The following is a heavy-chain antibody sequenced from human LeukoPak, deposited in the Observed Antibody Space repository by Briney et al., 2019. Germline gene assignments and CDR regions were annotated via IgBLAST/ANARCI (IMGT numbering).Heavy chain of an antibody. CDR1: GFPLSSYS. CDR2: ISSSGSAI. D-gene: IGHD2-15*01. Sequence: GGSLRLSCAASGFPLSSYSINWVRQAPGKGLEWVSYISSSGSAIYYVDSVKGRFTASRDNAKNSLFLQMNSPRAEDTAVYYCVRVKGSYFDYWGQGALVTVS. CDR3: VRVKGSYFDY. J-gene: IGHJ4*02. V-gene: IGHV3-48*01.